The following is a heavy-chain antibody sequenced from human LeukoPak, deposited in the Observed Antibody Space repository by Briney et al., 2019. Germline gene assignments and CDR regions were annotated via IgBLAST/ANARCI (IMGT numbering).Heavy chain of an antibody. CDR3: ARGYSGHYYAFDI. CDR2: IYHSGST. J-gene: IGHJ3*02. CDR1: GGSISGYY. D-gene: IGHD1-26*01. V-gene: IGHV4-59*01. Sequence: SETLSLTCTVSGGSISGYYWTWMWQPPGKGLEWIGYIYHSGSTNYNPSLKSRVIISIDTSKNQFSLKVSSVTVADTAVYYCARGYSGHYYAFDIWGQGTMVTVSS.